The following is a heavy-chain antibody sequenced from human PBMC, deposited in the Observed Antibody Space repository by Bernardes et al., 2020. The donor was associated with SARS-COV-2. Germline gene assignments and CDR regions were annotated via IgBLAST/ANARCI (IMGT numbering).Heavy chain of an antibody. CDR3: AHRASFYDDDDFYYSGFDY. CDR2: IYWDDDQ. V-gene: IGHV2-5*02. J-gene: IGHJ4*02. Sequence: SGSTLLKPPHTLTLTCPFSWFSLSPAGVGVAWIRQPPGKALEWLALIYWDDDQRYSPSLRSRLTITKDTSKSQVVLRMTDMDPVDTATYYCAHRASFYDDDDFYYSGFDYWGQGTLVTVSS. D-gene: IGHD3-22*01. CDR1: WFSLSPAGVG.